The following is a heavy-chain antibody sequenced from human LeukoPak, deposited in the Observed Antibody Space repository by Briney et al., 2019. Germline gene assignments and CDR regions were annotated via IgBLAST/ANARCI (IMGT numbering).Heavy chain of an antibody. CDR1: GFTFSSYA. CDR2: ISGSGGSI. CDR3: ATSSRASSGYSSL. D-gene: IGHD3-22*01. J-gene: IGHJ4*02. V-gene: IGHV3-23*01. Sequence: PGGSLRLSCAASGFTFSSYAMSWVRQAPGKGLEWVSAISGSGGSIYYADSVKGRFTISRDNSKNTLYLQMNSLRAEDTAVYYCATSSRASSGYSSLWGQGTLVTVSS.